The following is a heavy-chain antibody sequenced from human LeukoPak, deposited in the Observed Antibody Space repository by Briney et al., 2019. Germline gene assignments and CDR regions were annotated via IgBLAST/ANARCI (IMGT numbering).Heavy chain of an antibody. V-gene: IGHV1-69*13. CDR3: ARERITIFNFNYYYYMDV. J-gene: IGHJ6*03. CDR1: GSTFSSYA. Sequence: GASVKVSCKASGSTFSSYAISWVRQAPGQGLEWMGGIIPIFGTANYAQKFQGRVTITADESTSTAYMELSSLRSEDTAVYYRARERITIFNFNYYYYMDVWGKGTTVTVSS. CDR2: IIPIFGTA. D-gene: IGHD3-3*01.